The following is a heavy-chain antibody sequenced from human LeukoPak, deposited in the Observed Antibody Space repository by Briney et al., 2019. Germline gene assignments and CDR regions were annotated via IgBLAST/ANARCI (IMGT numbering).Heavy chain of an antibody. D-gene: IGHD1-26*01. CDR1: GDSVRSYG. J-gene: IGHJ4*02. CDR3: ASLYSGDY. Sequence: GASVKVSCKASGDSVRSYGITWVRQAPGQGLEWMGWISDYDGNTNYAQSVQGRVSMTTDTSTSTAYMELSRLRSDDTAVYYCASLYSGDYWGQGTLVTVSS. CDR2: ISDYDGNT. V-gene: IGHV1-18*01.